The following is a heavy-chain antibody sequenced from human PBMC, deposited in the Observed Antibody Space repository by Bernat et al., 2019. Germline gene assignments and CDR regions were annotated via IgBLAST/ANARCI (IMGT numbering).Heavy chain of an antibody. CDR2: IRYDGSNK. J-gene: IGHJ4*02. Sequence: QVQLVESGGGVVQPGGSLRLSCAASGFTFSSYGMHWVRQAPGKGLEWVAFIRYDGSNKYYADSVQGRFTISRDNSKNTLYLQMNSLRAEDTAVYYCAKCQAERWLQLPTGAWGQGTLVTVSS. CDR1: GFTFSSYG. V-gene: IGHV3-30*02. CDR3: AKCQAERWLQLPTGA. D-gene: IGHD5-24*01.